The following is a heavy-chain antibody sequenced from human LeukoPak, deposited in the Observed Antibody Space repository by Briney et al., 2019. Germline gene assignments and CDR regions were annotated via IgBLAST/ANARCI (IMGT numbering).Heavy chain of an antibody. CDR1: GCSVTNTY. V-gene: IGHV4-4*09. CDR2: TYISGDT. J-gene: IGHJ4*02. Sequence: SETLSLTCSVSGCSVTNTYWSWIRQSPGKGLEVIGYTYISGDTNYNPSLRGRVSISLDTSQSHLTLKMTSVTAGDTAVYYCAMTARVFDYWGQGILVTVSS. CDR3: AMTARVFDY.